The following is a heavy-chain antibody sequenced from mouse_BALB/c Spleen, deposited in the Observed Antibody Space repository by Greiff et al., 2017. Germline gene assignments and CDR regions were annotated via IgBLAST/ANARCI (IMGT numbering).Heavy chain of an antibody. Sequence: VQLQQSGGGLVKPGGSLKLSCAASGFTFSDYYMYWVRQTPEKRLEWVATISDGGSYTYYPDSVKGRFTISRDNAKNNLYLQMSSLKSEDTAMYYCARADQYAMDYWGQGTSVTVSS. CDR1: GFTFSDYY. J-gene: IGHJ4*01. CDR3: ARADQYAMDY. V-gene: IGHV5-4*02. CDR2: ISDGGSYT.